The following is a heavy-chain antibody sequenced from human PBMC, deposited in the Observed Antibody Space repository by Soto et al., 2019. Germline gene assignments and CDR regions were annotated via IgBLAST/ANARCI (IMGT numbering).Heavy chain of an antibody. V-gene: IGHV3-21*01. Sequence: GWSLRLSCAASGFTFRSYSMNWVRQAPGQGLEWGSSISSSSTSIYYADSLKGRFTISTDNAQNSPILQMHSLRSANTAVYYGARGPTAPWGGRWFGPWGRGTLVTVSS. D-gene: IGHD3-16*01. CDR3: ARGPTAPWGGRWFGP. CDR1: GFTFRSYS. CDR2: ISSSSTSI. J-gene: IGHJ5*02.